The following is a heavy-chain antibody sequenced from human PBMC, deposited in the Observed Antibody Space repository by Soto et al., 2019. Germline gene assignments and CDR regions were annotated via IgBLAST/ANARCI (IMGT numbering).Heavy chain of an antibody. Sequence: SLRLSCEVSGFSIGGNPMSWVRQAPGQGMEWVASIHTVGSTYYADSVQGRLTISRDNSKNTLFLQMNSLRVGDTAIYFCARGLNDDSWGQGTRVTVSS. CDR1: GFSIGGNP. D-gene: IGHD1-1*01. CDR2: IHTVGST. J-gene: IGHJ4*02. V-gene: IGHV3-53*01. CDR3: ARGLNDDS.